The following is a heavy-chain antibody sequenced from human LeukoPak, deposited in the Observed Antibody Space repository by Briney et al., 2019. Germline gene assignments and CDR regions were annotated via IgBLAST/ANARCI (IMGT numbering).Heavy chain of an antibody. CDR3: ARVRYTSGLYYFES. CDR2: INSNTGNP. V-gene: IGHV7-4-1*02. CDR1: GYTFISSG. D-gene: IGHD6-19*01. Sequence: ASVKVSCKASGYTFISSGISWVRQAPGQGLEWMGWINSNTGNPTYAQGLTGRFVFFWDTSVSTAYLQISGLKGEDTAVYYCARVRYTSGLYYFESWGQGTLVIVSS. J-gene: IGHJ4*02.